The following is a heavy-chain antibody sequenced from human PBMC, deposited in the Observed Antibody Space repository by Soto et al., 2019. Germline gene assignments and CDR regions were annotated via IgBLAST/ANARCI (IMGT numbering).Heavy chain of an antibody. CDR2: IYSGGST. CDR1: GFTVSSNY. V-gene: IGHV3-53*01. Sequence: EVQLVESGGGLIQPGGSLRLSCAASGFTVSSNYMNWVRQAPGKGLEWVSVIYSGGSTYYADSVKGRFTISRDNSKNTLYLHMNSVRAADTAVYYCARSLVDIVATIQHNWFDPWGQGTLVTVSS. D-gene: IGHD5-12*01. J-gene: IGHJ5*02. CDR3: ARSLVDIVATIQHNWFDP.